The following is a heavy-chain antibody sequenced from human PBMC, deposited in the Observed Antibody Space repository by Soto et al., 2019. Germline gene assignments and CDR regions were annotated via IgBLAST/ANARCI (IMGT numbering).Heavy chain of an antibody. CDR3: ASSPAYGSSWYGIPPDLSHGMDV. CDR1: GYTFTSYY. Sequence: GASVKVSCKASGYTFTSYYIHWVRQAPGQGLEWMGIINPRGGITTYAQKFQGRLTMTGDTSTSTVYMELSSLTSEDTAMYHCASSPAYGSSWYGIPPDLSHGMDVWRQRTTVTVSS. D-gene: IGHD6-13*01. V-gene: IGHV1-46*01. CDR2: INPRGGIT. J-gene: IGHJ6*02.